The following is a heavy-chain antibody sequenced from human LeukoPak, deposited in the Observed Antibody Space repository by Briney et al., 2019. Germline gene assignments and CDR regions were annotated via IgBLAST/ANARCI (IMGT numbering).Heavy chain of an antibody. CDR3: AREIYDFWSGSPPAV. D-gene: IGHD3-3*01. CDR2: INPSGGST. V-gene: IGHV1-46*01. Sequence: ASVKVSCKASGYTFTSYYMHWVRQAPGQGLEWMGIINPSGGSTSYAQKFQGRVTMTRDTSTSTVYMELSSLRSEDTAVHYCAREIYDFWSGSPPAVWGQGTTVTVSS. J-gene: IGHJ6*02. CDR1: GYTFTSYY.